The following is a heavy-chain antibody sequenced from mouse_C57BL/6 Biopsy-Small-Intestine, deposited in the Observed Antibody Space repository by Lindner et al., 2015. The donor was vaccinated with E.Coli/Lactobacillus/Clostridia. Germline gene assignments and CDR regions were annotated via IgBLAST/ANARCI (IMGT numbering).Heavy chain of an antibody. D-gene: IGHD1-1*01. CDR1: GFNIKDYY. CDR3: TTPSSPAWFAY. CDR2: IDPEDGDT. J-gene: IGHJ3*01. V-gene: IGHV14-1*01. Sequence: VQLQEVWGRACEARGSVMLSCTASGFNIKDYYMHWVKQRPEQGLEWIGRIDPEDGDTEYAPKFQGKATMTADTSSNTAYLQLSSLTSEDTAVYYCTTPSSPAWFAYWGQGTLVTVSA.